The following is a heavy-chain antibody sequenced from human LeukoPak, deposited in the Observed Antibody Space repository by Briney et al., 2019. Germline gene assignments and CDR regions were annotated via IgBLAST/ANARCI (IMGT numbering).Heavy chain of an antibody. CDR1: GFTLSNSS. D-gene: IGHD2-8*02. Sequence: PGRSLRLSCPASGFTLSNSSMHCVSQDPRNGLEWVAVISYDGSNKYYADSVKGRFTISRDNSKNTLYLQMNSLRAEDTAVFYCARVASGGYFDYWGQGTLVTVSS. CDR2: ISYDGSNK. J-gene: IGHJ4*02. V-gene: IGHV3-30-3*01. CDR3: ARVASGGYFDY.